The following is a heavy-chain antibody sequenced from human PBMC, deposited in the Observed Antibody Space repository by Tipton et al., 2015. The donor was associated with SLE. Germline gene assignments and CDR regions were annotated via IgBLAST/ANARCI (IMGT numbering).Heavy chain of an antibody. J-gene: IGHJ3*02. D-gene: IGHD6-6*01. CDR3: ARGPEAARLGAFDI. V-gene: IGHV4-34*01. CDR1: GGSFSGYY. Sequence: GLVKPSETLSLTCAVYGGSFSGYYWSWIRQPPGKGLEWIGEINHSGSTNYNPSLKSRVTLSVDTSKNQFSLKLSSVTAADTAVYYCARGPEAARLGAFDIWGQGTMVTVSS. CDR2: INHSGST.